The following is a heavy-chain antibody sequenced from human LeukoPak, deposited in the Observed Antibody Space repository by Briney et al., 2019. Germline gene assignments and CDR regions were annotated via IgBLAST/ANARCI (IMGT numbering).Heavy chain of an antibody. Sequence: GGSLRLSCAASGFTFSSYAMSWVRQAPGKGLEWVSAISGSGGSTYYADSVKGRFTISRDNSKNTLYLQMNSLRAEDTAVYYCAKGGGNYYDSSLFDYWGQGTLVTVSS. CDR3: AKGGGNYYDSSLFDY. V-gene: IGHV3-23*01. D-gene: IGHD3-22*01. CDR2: ISGSGGST. CDR1: GFTFSSYA. J-gene: IGHJ4*02.